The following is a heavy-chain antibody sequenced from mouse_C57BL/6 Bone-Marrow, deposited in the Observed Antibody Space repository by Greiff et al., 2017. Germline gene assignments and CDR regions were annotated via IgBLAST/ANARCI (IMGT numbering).Heavy chain of an antibody. D-gene: IGHD1-1*01. J-gene: IGHJ2*01. CDR1: GYSITSGYY. Sequence: EVHLVESGPGLVKPSQSLSLTCSVTGYSITSGYYWNWIRQFPGNKLEWMGYIRYDGSNNYNPSLKNRISITRDTSKNQFFLKLNAVTTEDTATYYCARDEAFTTVVATDFGYWGQGTTLTVSS. V-gene: IGHV3-6*01. CDR3: ARDEAFTTVVATDFGY. CDR2: IRYDGSN.